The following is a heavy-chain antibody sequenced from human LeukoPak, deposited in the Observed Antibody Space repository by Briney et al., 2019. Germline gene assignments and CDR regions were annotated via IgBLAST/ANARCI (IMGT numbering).Heavy chain of an antibody. D-gene: IGHD6-19*01. J-gene: IGHJ5*02. V-gene: IGHV1-2*02. CDR3: ASSSGALYNWFDP. CDR1: GYTFTGYY. Sequence: ASEKVSCKASGYTFTGYYMHWVRQAPGQGLEWMGWINPNSGGTNYAQKFQGRVTMTRDTSISTAYMELSRLRSDDTAVYYCASSSGALYNWFDPWGQGTMVTVSS. CDR2: INPNSGGT.